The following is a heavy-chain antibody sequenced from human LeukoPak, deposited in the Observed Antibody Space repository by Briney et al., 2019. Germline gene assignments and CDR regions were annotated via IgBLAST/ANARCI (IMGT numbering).Heavy chain of an antibody. D-gene: IGHD3-22*01. J-gene: IGHJ3*02. CDR3: ARDGGMIVVGSGAFDI. CDR1: GYSISSGYY. V-gene: IGHV4-38-2*02. Sequence: SETLSLTCTVSGYSISSGYYWGWIRQPPGKGLEWIGSIYHSGSTYYNPSLKSRVTISVDTSKNQFSLKLSSVTAADTGVYYCARDGGMIVVGSGAFDIWGQGTMVTVSS. CDR2: IYHSGST.